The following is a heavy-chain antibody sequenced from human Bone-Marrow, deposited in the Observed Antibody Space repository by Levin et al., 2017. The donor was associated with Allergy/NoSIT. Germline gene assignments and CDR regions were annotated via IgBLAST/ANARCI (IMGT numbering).Heavy chain of an antibody. V-gene: IGHV1-69*13. CDR3: AREGVRDGYNYFFYWFDP. CDR1: GGTFSSYA. D-gene: IGHD5-24*01. J-gene: IGHJ5*02. Sequence: SVKVSCKASGGTFSSYAISWVRQAPGQGLEWMGGIIPIFGTANYAQKFQGRVTITADESTSTAYMELSSLRSEDTAVYYCAREGVRDGYNYFFYWFDPWGQGTLVTVSS. CDR2: IIPIFGTA.